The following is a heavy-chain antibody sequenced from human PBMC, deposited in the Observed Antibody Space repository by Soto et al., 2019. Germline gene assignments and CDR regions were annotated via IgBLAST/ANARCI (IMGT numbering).Heavy chain of an antibody. V-gene: IGHV1-69*12. CDR1: GGTFSSYA. CDR3: ARDQRSYSSSWYDRNYYYGRDV. J-gene: IGHJ6*02. CDR2: IIPIFGTA. D-gene: IGHD6-13*01. Sequence: QVQLVQSGAEVKKPGSSVKVSCKASGGTFSSYAISWVRQAPGQGLEWMGGIIPIFGTANYAQKFQGRVTIPADEATSTAYMALSSLRSEDTAVYYCARDQRSYSSSWYDRNYYYGRDVWGQGTTVTVSS.